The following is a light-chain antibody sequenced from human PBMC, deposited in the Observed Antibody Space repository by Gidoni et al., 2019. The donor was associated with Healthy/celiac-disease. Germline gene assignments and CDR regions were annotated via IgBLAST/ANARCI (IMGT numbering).Light chain of an antibody. CDR2: WAS. CDR1: QSVLYSSNNKNY. J-gene: IGKJ5*01. V-gene: IGKV4-1*01. CDR3: QQYYSTPPVT. Sequence: DIVITQSPDSLAVSLGERATINCKTSQSVLYSSNNKNYLAWYKQTQGQPPKLLIYWASTREAGVPDRCSGSGSGTDFTLTISSLQAEDVAVYYCQQYYSTPPVTFGQGTRLEIK.